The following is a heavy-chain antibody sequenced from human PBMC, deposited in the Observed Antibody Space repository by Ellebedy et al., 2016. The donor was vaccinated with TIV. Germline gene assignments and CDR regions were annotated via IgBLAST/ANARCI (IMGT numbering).Heavy chain of an antibody. V-gene: IGHV1-69*05. Sequence: SVKVSCXASGGTFSSYAISWVRQAHGQGLEWMGGIIPIFGTPNYAQKFQGRVTFTRDTSASTAYMEVSSLRSEDTAVYYCARDRRAGTPPFFQYWGQGTLVTVPS. CDR2: IIPIFGTP. CDR3: ARDRRAGTPPFFQY. D-gene: IGHD1-1*01. CDR1: GGTFSSYA. J-gene: IGHJ1*01.